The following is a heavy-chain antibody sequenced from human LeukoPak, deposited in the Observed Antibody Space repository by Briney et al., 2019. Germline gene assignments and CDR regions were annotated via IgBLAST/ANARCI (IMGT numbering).Heavy chain of an antibody. CDR3: ARELLWFGEDYYGMDV. Sequence: GGFLRLSCAASGFTFSSYSMNWVRQAPGKGLEWVSSISSSSSYIYYADSVKGRFTISRDNAKNLLYLQMNSLRAEDTAVYYCARELLWFGEDYYGMDVWGKGTTVTVSS. CDR2: ISSSSSYI. D-gene: IGHD3-10*01. V-gene: IGHV3-21*01. J-gene: IGHJ6*04. CDR1: GFTFSSYS.